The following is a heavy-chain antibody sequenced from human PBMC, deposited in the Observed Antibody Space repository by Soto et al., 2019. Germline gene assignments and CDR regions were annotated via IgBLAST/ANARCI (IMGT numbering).Heavy chain of an antibody. CDR1: GFTFSSYA. Sequence: EVQRLESGGGLVQPGGSLRLSCAASGFTFSSYAMSWVRQAPGKGLEWVSAISGSGGSTYYADSVKGRFTISRDNSKNTLYRQMNSLRAEDTAVDYCATLDYDSSGYDAFDIWGQGTMVTVSS. CDR2: ISGSGGST. V-gene: IGHV3-23*01. D-gene: IGHD3-22*01. CDR3: ATLDYDSSGYDAFDI. J-gene: IGHJ3*02.